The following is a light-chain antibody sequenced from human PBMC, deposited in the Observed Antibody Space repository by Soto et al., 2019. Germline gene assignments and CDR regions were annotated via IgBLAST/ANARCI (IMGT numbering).Light chain of an antibody. J-gene: IGKJ4*01. V-gene: IGKV3-11*01. Sequence: EIVLTQSPATLSLSPGERATLSCRARQRVSSYLARYQQKPGQAPRLLIYDASNRATGIPARFSGSGSGTDFTLTISSLEPEDFAVYYCQQRSNWPPLTFGGGTKVEIK. CDR2: DAS. CDR1: QRVSSY. CDR3: QQRSNWPPLT.